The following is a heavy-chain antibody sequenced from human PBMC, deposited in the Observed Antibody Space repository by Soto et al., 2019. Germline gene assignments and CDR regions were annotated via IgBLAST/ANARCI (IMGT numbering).Heavy chain of an antibody. D-gene: IGHD5-12*01. CDR3: ARDRGYSGYDYFDY. J-gene: IGHJ4*02. V-gene: IGHV4-59*01. CDR2: IYYSGST. Sequence: SETLSLTCTVSGGSISSYYWSWIRQPPGKGLEWIGYIYYSGSTNYNPSLKSRVTISVDTSKNQFSLKLSSVTAADMAVYYCARDRGYSGYDYFDYWGQGTLVTVSS. CDR1: GGSISSYY.